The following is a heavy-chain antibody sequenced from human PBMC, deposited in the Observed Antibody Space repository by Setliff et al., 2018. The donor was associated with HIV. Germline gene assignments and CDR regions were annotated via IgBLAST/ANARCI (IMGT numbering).Heavy chain of an antibody. D-gene: IGHD3-22*01. J-gene: IGHJ3*02. CDR3: GRERGYFRITMIVVAAFDI. CDR1: GGTFSSYT. V-gene: IGHV1-69*04. CDR2: IIPILGIA. Sequence: GASVKVSCKASGGTFSSYTISWVRQAPGQGLEWMGRIIPILGIANYAQKFQGRVTITADKSTSTAYMELSSLRSEDTAVYYCGRERGYFRITMIVVAAFDIWGQGTMVTVSS.